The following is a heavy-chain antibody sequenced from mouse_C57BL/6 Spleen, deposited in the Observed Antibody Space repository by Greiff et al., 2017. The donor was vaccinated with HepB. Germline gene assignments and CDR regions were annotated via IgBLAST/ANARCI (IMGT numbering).Heavy chain of an antibody. CDR3: ARGRKYYGSSYDYLDY. J-gene: IGHJ2*01. CDR1: GFTFSSYA. Sequence: EVMLVESGGGLVKPGGSLKLSCAASGFTFSSYAMSWVRQTPEKRLEWVATISDGGSYTYHPDNVKGRFTISRDNAKNNLYLQMSHRKSEDTAMYYCARGRKYYGSSYDYLDYWGQGTTLTVSS. V-gene: IGHV5-4*03. D-gene: IGHD1-1*01. CDR2: ISDGGSYT.